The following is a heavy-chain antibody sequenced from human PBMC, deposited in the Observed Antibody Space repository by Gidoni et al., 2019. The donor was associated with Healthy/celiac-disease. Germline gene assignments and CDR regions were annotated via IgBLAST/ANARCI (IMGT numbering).Heavy chain of an antibody. CDR3: ATASFITMIVENWFDP. CDR2: FDPEDGET. CDR1: GYTLTELS. Sequence: QVQLVQSGAEVKKPGASVKVSCKVSGYTLTELSMHWVRQAPGKGLEWMGGFDPEDGETIYAQKFQGRVTMTEDTSTDTAYMELSSLRSEDTAVYYCATASFITMIVENWFDPWGQGTLVTVSS. V-gene: IGHV1-24*01. J-gene: IGHJ5*02. D-gene: IGHD3-22*01.